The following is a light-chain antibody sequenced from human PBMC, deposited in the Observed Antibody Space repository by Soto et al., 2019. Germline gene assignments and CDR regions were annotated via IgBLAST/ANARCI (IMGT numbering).Light chain of an antibody. CDR1: QSVSGIY. J-gene: IGKJ1*01. CDR3: QHFDSSLWT. Sequence: EIVLTQSPGTLSLSPGERATLSCRASQSVSGIYLAWYQQKPGQAPRLLIYGASSRATGIPDRVSGSGSGTDFTLTISRLEPEDFAVYYCQHFDSSLWTFGQGTKVEIK. V-gene: IGKV3-20*01. CDR2: GAS.